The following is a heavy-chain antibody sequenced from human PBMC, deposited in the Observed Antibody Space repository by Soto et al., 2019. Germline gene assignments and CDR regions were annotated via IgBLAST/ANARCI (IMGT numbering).Heavy chain of an antibody. CDR3: ARGVVVAAHQYNWFDP. Sequence: QVQLVQSGAEVKKPGSSVKVSCKASGGTFSSYAISWVRQAPGQGLAWMGGIIPIFGTANYAQKFQGRVTITADESTSTAYMELSSLRSEDTAVYYCARGVVVAAHQYNWFDPWGQGTLVTVSS. D-gene: IGHD2-15*01. CDR2: IIPIFGTA. J-gene: IGHJ5*02. CDR1: GGTFSSYA. V-gene: IGHV1-69*01.